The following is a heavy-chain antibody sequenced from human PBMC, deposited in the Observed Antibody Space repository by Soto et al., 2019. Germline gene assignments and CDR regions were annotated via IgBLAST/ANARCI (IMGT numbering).Heavy chain of an antibody. V-gene: IGHV3-64*01. CDR2: ISSNGGST. CDR3: ARRGSSWYPPDY. CDR1: GFTFSSYA. D-gene: IGHD6-13*01. Sequence: PGGSLRLSCAASGFTFSSYAMHWVRQAPGKGLEYVSAISSNGGSTYYANSVKGRFTISRDNSKNTLYLQMGSLRAEDMAVYYCARRGSSWYPPDYWGQGTLVTVSS. J-gene: IGHJ4*02.